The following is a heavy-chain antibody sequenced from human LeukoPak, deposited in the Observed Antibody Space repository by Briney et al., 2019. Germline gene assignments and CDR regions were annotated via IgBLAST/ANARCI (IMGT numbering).Heavy chain of an antibody. CDR1: GFTFSSQL. CDR3: AREPFGDFWSGYPMG. J-gene: IGHJ4*02. Sequence: GGSLRLSCAASGFTFSSQLMTWVRQAPGKGLEWVANIYPDGREKYYADAVKGRFTISRDNAKNSPDLQMNSLRAEDTAVYYCAREPFGDFWSGYPMGWGQGTLVTVSS. D-gene: IGHD3-3*01. V-gene: IGHV3-7*01. CDR2: IYPDGREK.